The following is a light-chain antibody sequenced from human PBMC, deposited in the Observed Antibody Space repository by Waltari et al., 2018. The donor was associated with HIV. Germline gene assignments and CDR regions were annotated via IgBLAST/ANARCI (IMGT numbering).Light chain of an antibody. CDR1: QSVSSSY. CDR3: QQYGSSPQA. CDR2: GAS. J-gene: IGKJ4*01. V-gene: IGKV3-20*01. Sequence: PGERATLSCRASQSVSSSYLAWYQQKPGQAPRLLIYGASSRATGIPDRFSGSGSGTDFTLTISRLEPEDFAVYYCQQYGSSPQAFGGGTKVEIK.